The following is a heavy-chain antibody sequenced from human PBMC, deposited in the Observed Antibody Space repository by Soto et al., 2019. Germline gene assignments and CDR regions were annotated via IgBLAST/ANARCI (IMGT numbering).Heavy chain of an antibody. CDR3: AKDGTHLWSKQYHFDS. V-gene: IGHV3-30*18. CDR1: GFTFSDYT. Sequence: VPLVESGGGVVQPGRSLRLSCSASGFTFSDYTMHWVRQAPGRGLEWVAIILYDESDQYYSDSVKGRFTISRDNSKNTLYLQMHSLTTEDTAVYYCAKDGTHLWSKQYHFDSWGQGAMVTVSS. D-gene: IGHD1-26*01. CDR2: ILYDESDQ. J-gene: IGHJ4*02.